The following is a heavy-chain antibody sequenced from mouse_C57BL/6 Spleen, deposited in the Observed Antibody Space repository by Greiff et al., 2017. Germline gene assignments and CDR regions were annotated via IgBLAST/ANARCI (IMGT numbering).Heavy chain of an antibody. CDR3: ARDDYDGFAY. Sequence: EVQHQQSGPELVKPGASVKIPCKASGYTFTDYNMDWVKQSHGKSLEWIGDINPNNGGTIYNQKFKGKATLTVDKSSSTAYMELRSLTSEDTAVYYCARDDYDGFAYWGQGTLVTVSA. V-gene: IGHV1-18*01. D-gene: IGHD2-4*01. CDR2: INPNNGGT. J-gene: IGHJ3*01. CDR1: GYTFTDYN.